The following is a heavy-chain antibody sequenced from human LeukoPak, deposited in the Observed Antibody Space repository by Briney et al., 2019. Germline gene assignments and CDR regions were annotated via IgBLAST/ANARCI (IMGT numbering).Heavy chain of an antibody. D-gene: IGHD3-10*01. J-gene: IGHJ5*02. V-gene: IGHV4-61*02. CDR3: ARDCGSYYGSGRGLNWFDP. CDR2: IYTSGST. CDR1: GGSISSGSYY. Sequence: SETLSLTCTVSGGSISSGSYYWSWIRQPAGKGLEWIGRIYTSGSTNYNPSLKSRVTISVDTSKNQFSLKLSSVTAADTAVYYCARDCGSYYGSGRGLNWFDPWGQGTLVTVSS.